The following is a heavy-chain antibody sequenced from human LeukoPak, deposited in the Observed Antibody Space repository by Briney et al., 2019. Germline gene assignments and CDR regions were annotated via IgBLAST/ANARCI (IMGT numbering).Heavy chain of an antibody. Sequence: GGSLRLSCAASGFTVSSNYMSWVRQAPGKGLEWVSSISSSSTYIYYADSVKGRFTISRDNAKNSLYLQMNSLRAEDTAVYYCAREVTTCFDYWGQGTLVTVSS. CDR3: AREVTTCFDY. D-gene: IGHD4-17*01. CDR2: ISSSSTYI. CDR1: GFTVSSNY. V-gene: IGHV3-21*01. J-gene: IGHJ4*02.